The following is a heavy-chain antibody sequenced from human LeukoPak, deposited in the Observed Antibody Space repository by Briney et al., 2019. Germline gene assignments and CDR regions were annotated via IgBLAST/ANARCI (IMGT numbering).Heavy chain of an antibody. D-gene: IGHD2-15*01. CDR3: ARRSGGDAFDM. CDR2: IRPDGSER. J-gene: IGHJ3*02. V-gene: IGHV3-7*03. CDR1: EFTFSSFW. Sequence: GGSLRLSCAASEFTFSSFWMIWVRQAPGKGLEWVASIRPDGSERYFVESVKGRFTLSRDNAKDSLNLQMNSLRAEDTAVYYCARRSGGDAFDMWGQGTMVTVSP.